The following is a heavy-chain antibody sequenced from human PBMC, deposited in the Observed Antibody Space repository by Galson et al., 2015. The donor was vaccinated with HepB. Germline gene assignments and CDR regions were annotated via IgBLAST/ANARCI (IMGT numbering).Heavy chain of an antibody. V-gene: IGHV1-18*01. CDR2: ISGYNDNT. J-gene: IGHJ3*01. CDR3: ARNTSDKGALDV. CDR1: GYTFTSYA. D-gene: IGHD1/OR15-1a*01. Sequence: QSGAEVKKPGASVYVSCKASGYTFTSYALSWVRQAPGQGLEWMGWISGYNDNTNYAQKFQGRVTMTTDTSTSAAYMELRSLRSDDTAVYHCARNTSDKGALDVWGQGTLVTVSS.